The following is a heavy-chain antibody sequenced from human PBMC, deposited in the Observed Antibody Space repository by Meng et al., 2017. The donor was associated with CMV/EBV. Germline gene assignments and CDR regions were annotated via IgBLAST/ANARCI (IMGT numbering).Heavy chain of an antibody. Sequence: SETLSLTCAVYGGSFSGYYWSWIRQPPGKGLEWIGEINHSGSTNYNLSLKSRVTISVDTSKNQFSLKLSSVTAADTAVYYCARGEGEHFDWLFGYYFDYWGQGTLVTVSS. CDR1: GGSFSGYY. J-gene: IGHJ4*02. CDR3: ARGEGEHFDWLFGYYFDY. D-gene: IGHD3-9*01. V-gene: IGHV4-34*01. CDR2: INHSGST.